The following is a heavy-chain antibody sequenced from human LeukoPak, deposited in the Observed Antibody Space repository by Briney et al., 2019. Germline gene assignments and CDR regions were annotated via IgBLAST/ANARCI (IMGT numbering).Heavy chain of an antibody. V-gene: IGHV3-23*01. J-gene: IGHJ5*02. CDR1: GFTFSSYA. CDR3: AKDRSPFYCSSTSCYRNWFDP. CDR2: ISGSGGST. Sequence: GGSLRLSCAASGFTFSSYAMSWVRQAPGKGLEWVSAISGSGGSTYYADSVKGRFTISGDNSKNTLYLQMNSLRAEDTAVYYCAKDRSPFYCSSTSCYRNWFDPWGQGTLVTVSS. D-gene: IGHD2-2*01.